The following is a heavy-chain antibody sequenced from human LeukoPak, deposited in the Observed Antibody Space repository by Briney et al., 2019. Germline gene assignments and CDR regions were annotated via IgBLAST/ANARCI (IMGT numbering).Heavy chain of an antibody. V-gene: IGHV3-74*01. J-gene: IGHJ4*02. CDR2: IKSDGSSS. CDR3: VRDLDLGGYSSFEY. Sequence: GGSLTLSCAASGFTFSSYFWMHWVRQAPGKGLVWVSRIKSDGSSSTYADPVKGRFTISRDNAKNSLYLQMNTLRAEDTAVYYCVRDLDLGGYSSFEYWGQGTLVTVSS. CDR1: GFTFSSYFW. D-gene: IGHD4-23*01.